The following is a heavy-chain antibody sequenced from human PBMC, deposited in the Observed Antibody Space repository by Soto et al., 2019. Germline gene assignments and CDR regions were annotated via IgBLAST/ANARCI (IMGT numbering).Heavy chain of an antibody. CDR3: ARDGLGAYTYGSYYFDY. Sequence: EVQLLESGGGLVQPGGSLRLSCAASGFTFSNYAMSWVRQALGKGLEWVSTISTSGGSTYSADSVKGRFTISRDNSKNTPYLQMNSLRAEDTAVYYCARDGLGAYTYGSYYFDYWGQGTLVTVSS. J-gene: IGHJ4*02. D-gene: IGHD5-18*01. CDR2: ISTSGGST. CDR1: GFTFSNYA. V-gene: IGHV3-23*01.